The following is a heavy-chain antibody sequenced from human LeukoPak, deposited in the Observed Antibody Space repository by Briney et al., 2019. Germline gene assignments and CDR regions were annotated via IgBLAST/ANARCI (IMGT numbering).Heavy chain of an antibody. Sequence: PGGSLRLSCAASGFTFSSYAMGWVRQPPGKGLEWIGEISHSGSTNYNPSLKSRVTISIDTSKNQFSLKLSSVTAADTAVYYCARVGSSGWYYYFDYWGQGTLVTVSS. CDR1: GFTFSSYA. D-gene: IGHD6-19*01. J-gene: IGHJ4*02. V-gene: IGHV4-34*01. CDR3: ARVGSSGWYYYFDY. CDR2: ISHSGST.